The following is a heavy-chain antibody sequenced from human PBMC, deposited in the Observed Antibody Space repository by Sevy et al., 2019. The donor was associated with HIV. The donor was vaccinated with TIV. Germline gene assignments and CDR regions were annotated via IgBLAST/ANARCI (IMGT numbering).Heavy chain of an antibody. D-gene: IGHD3-22*01. CDR1: GFTFSSYA. CDR3: AKESLDNGIVGQFDY. CDR2: ISGSGGST. J-gene: IGHJ4*02. Sequence: GGSLRLSCAASGFTFSSYAMSWVRQAPGKGLEWVSGISGSGGSTYYADSLKGRFTISRDNSKNTLYLQMNSLRAEDTAVYYCAKESLDNGIVGQFDYWGQGTLVTVSS. V-gene: IGHV3-23*01.